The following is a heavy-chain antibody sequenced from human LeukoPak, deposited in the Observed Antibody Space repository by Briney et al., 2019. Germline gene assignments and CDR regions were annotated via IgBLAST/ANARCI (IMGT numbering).Heavy chain of an antibody. CDR1: GYSFTSYA. D-gene: IGHD3-22*01. CDR2: INTNTGNP. J-gene: IGHJ4*02. Sequence: ASVKVSCKASGYSFTSYAMHWVRQAPGQGLEWMGWINTNTGNPTYAQGFTGRFVFSLDTPVSTAYLQISSLKAEDTAVYYCARSLFYYYDSSGYSHFDYWGQGTLVTVSS. CDR3: ARSLFYYYDSSGYSHFDY. V-gene: IGHV7-4-1*02.